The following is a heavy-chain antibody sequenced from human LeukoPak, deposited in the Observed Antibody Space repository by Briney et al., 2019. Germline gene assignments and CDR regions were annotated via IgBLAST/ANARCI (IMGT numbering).Heavy chain of an antibody. CDR3: ARGHRYSSAQGDY. CDR1: GYTFTGYY. D-gene: IGHD6-19*01. J-gene: IGHJ4*02. V-gene: IGHV1-2*02. CDR2: INPNSGGT. Sequence: ASVKVSCKASGYTFTGYYMHCVRQAPGQGLEWMGWINPNSGGTNYAQKFQGRVTMTRDTTISTAYMELSRLRSDDTAVYYCARGHRYSSAQGDYWGQGTLVTVSS.